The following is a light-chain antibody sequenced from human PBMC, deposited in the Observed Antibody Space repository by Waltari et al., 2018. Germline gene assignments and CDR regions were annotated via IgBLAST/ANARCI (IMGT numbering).Light chain of an antibody. V-gene: IGKV3-11*01. CDR3: QQRSNWPPMYT. J-gene: IGKJ2*01. CDR1: QSVSSY. Sequence: EIVLTQSPATLSLSPGERATLSCRASQSVSSYLAWYQQKPGQAPRLLIYYASNRATGIPARFRGSWSGTDFTLTIRSLEPEDFAVYYCQQRSNWPPMYTFGQGTKLEIK. CDR2: YAS.